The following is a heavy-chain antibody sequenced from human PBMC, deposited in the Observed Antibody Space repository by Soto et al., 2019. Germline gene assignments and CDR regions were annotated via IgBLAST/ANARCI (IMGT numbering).Heavy chain of an antibody. D-gene: IGHD2-21*02. CDR2: IIPIFGTA. V-gene: IGHV1-69*06. CDR1: GGTFSSYA. Sequence: SVKVSCKASGGTFSSYAISWVRQAPGQGLEWMGGIIPIFGTANYAQKFQGRVTITADKSTSTAYMELSSLRSEDTAVYYCARDPTPVGGDPRTGMDVWGQGTTVT. J-gene: IGHJ6*02. CDR3: ARDPTPVGGDPRTGMDV.